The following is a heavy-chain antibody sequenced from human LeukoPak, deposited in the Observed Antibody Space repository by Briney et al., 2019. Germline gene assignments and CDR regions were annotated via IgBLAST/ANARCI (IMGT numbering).Heavy chain of an antibody. Sequence: SETLSLTCTVSGGSISSSSYYWGWIRQPPGKGLEWIGTIYYSGSTYYSPSLKSRVTISVDTSQNQFSLTVNSVTAADTAVNYCARLYYYYYMDVWGKGTTVTVSS. J-gene: IGHJ6*03. CDR1: GGSISSSSYY. V-gene: IGHV4-39*01. CDR2: IYYSGST. CDR3: ARLYYYYYMDV.